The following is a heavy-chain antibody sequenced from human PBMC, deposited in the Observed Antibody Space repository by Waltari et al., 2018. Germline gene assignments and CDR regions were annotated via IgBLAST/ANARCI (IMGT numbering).Heavy chain of an antibody. CDR3: ARDPTRKFDY. CDR1: GFTFSSYW. V-gene: IGHV3-7*04. CDR2: IKEDGGEE. J-gene: IGHJ4*02. Sequence: EVQLVESGGGLVQPGGSLRLSYAASGFTFSSYWMTWVRQAPGKGLEGVARIKEDGGEEYYVGSVKGRFTISRDNARNSLYLQMNSLRAEDTAVYYCARDPTRKFDYWGQGTLVTASS.